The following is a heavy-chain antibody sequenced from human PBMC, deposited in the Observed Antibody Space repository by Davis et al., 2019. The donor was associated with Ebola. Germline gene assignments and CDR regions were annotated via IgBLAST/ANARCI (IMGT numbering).Heavy chain of an antibody. V-gene: IGHV5-51*01. Sequence: GESLKISCKASGYSFSSYWLAWVRHTPGKGLEWMGIIYPGDSDTRYSPSFRGQVTISADKSTKTAFLQWSSLKASDTAMYYCASLRRTITGMDDAFDIWGQGTMVTVSS. CDR1: GYSFSSYW. D-gene: IGHD1-20*01. CDR2: IYPGDSDT. CDR3: ASLRRTITGMDDAFDI. J-gene: IGHJ3*02.